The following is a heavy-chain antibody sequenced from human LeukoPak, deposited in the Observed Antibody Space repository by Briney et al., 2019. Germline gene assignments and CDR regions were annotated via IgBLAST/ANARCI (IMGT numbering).Heavy chain of an antibody. V-gene: IGHV3-30*02. D-gene: IGHD3-10*01. CDR1: GFTFSSYW. J-gene: IGHJ4*02. Sequence: GGSLRLSCAASGFTFSSYWMSWVRQAPGKGLEWVAFIRYDGTNKYYADSVKGRFTISRDNSKNTVYLQMNSLRTEDTAVYYCARSLTMVRAYDYWGQGTLVTVSS. CDR3: ARSLTMVRAYDY. CDR2: IRYDGTNK.